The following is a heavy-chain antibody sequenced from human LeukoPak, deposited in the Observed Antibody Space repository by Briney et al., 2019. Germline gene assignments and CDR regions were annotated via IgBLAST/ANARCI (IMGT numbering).Heavy chain of an antibody. CDR3: ARDLTYYYDSSGYLFY. V-gene: IGHV3-30*02. CDR2: IRRDGDVI. J-gene: IGHJ4*02. CDR1: GFTFSSFG. Sequence: GGSLRLSCSASGFTFSSFGMHWVRQAPGKGLEWVAFIRRDGDVIYYADSVKGRFTISRDNSRNMVFLQLNSLRSEDTAVYYCARDLTYYYDSSGYLFYWGQGTLVTVSS. D-gene: IGHD3-22*01.